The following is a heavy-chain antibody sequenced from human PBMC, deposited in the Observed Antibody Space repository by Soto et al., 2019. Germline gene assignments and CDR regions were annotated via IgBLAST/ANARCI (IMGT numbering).Heavy chain of an antibody. CDR2: IWCDGSNK. CDR3: ARDSVTMVRSRGYYYYGMDV. Sequence: GGSLRLSCAASGFTFSSYGMHWVRQAPGKGLEWVAVIWCDGSNKYYADSVKGRFTISRDNSKNTLYLQMNSLRAEDTAVYYCARDSVTMVRSRGYYYYGMDVWGQGTTVTVSS. V-gene: IGHV3-33*01. D-gene: IGHD3-10*01. CDR1: GFTFSSYG. J-gene: IGHJ6*02.